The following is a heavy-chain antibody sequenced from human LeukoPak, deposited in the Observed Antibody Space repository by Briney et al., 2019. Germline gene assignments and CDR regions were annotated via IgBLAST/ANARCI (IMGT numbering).Heavy chain of an antibody. CDR2: ISYDGSNK. V-gene: IGHV3-30-3*01. Sequence: GGSLRLSCAASGFTLSSYAMHWVRQAPGKGLEWVAVISYDGSNKYYADSVKGRLTISRDNSKNTLYLKMNSLRAEDTAVYYCARGPHYYDSSGYTPSGYWGQGTLVTVSS. D-gene: IGHD3-22*01. J-gene: IGHJ4*02. CDR1: GFTLSSYA. CDR3: ARGPHYYDSSGYTPSGY.